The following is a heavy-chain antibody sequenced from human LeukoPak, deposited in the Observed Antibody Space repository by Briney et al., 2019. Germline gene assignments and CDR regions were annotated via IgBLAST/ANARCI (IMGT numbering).Heavy chain of an antibody. CDR3: ARTQYGYNRWSSLNY. CDR1: GGSLSGYY. V-gene: IGHV4-34*01. D-gene: IGHD5-12*01. J-gene: IGHJ4*02. CDR2: INHSGST. Sequence: SETLSLTCAVYGGSLSGYYWSWVRQPPGKGLEWIGEINHSGSTNYNPSLKSRVTISVDTSKNQFSLKLSSVTAADTAVYYCARTQYGYNRWSSLNYWGQGTLVTVSS.